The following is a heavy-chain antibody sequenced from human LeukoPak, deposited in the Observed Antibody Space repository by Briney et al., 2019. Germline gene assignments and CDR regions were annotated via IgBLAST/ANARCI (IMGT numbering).Heavy chain of an antibody. V-gene: IGHV3-23*01. CDR1: GFTFSTYA. J-gene: IGHJ3*02. CDR3: ARTPYGSGSYYDAFDI. D-gene: IGHD3-10*01. CDR2: IGGSGGVT. Sequence: GALRLSCAASGFTFSTYAMTWVRQAPGKGLEWVSGIGGSGGVTYYADSVKCRFTISRDNSKNTLYLQMTSLRPEDTAVYYCARTPYGSGSYYDAFDIWGQGTMVTVSS.